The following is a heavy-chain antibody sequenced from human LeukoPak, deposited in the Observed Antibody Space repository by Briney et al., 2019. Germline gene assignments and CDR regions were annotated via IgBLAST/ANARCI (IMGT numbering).Heavy chain of an antibody. D-gene: IGHD3-22*01. J-gene: IGHJ4*02. CDR1: GGSFSGYY. CDR2: INHSGST. CDR3: ARIRTDYYDSSGDSNDY. V-gene: IGHV4-34*01. Sequence: PSETLSLTCAVYGGSFSGYYWSWIRQPPGKGLEWIGEINHSGSTNYNPSLKSRVTISVDTSKNQFSLKLSSVTAADTAVYYCARIRTDYYDSSGDSNDYWGQGTLVTVSS.